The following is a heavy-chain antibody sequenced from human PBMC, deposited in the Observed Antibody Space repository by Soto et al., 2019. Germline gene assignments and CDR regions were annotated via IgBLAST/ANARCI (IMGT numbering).Heavy chain of an antibody. CDR2: IDWDDDK. J-gene: IGHJ6*02. Sequence: SGPTLVNPTQPLTLTCTFSGFSLSTSGMCVSWIRQPPGKALEWLARIDWDDDKYYSTSLKTRLTISKDTSKNQVVLTMTNMDPVDTATYYCARDLRITIFGVVSAAYGMDAWGQGTTVTVSS. CDR1: GFSLSTSGMC. V-gene: IGHV2-70*11. D-gene: IGHD3-3*01. CDR3: ARDLRITIFGVVSAAYGMDA.